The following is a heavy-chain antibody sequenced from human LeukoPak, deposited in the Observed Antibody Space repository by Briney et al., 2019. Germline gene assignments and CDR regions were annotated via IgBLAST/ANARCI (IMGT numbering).Heavy chain of an antibody. Sequence: GRSLRLSCAASGFTFSSYAMHWVRQAPGKGLGWVAVISYDGSNKYYADSVKGRFTISRDNSKNTLYLQMNSLRAEDTAVYYCASLWPTFFDYWGQGTLVTVSS. CDR1: GFTFSSYA. D-gene: IGHD3-10*01. CDR2: ISYDGSNK. CDR3: ASLWPTFFDY. J-gene: IGHJ4*02. V-gene: IGHV3-30-3*01.